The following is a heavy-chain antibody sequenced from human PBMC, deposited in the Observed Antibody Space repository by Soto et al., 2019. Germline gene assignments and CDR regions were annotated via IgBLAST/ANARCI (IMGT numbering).Heavy chain of an antibody. CDR2: VYYSGCT. D-gene: IGHD6-13*01. V-gene: IGHV4-31*03. CDR3: ARERGLLGQQLVLREIGGMDI. J-gene: IGHJ6*02. Sequence: QVQLQESGPGLVKPSQTLSLTCTVSGGSISSGGYYWSWIRQHPGKGLEWFGYVYYSGCTYYNPSLKSRVTISVDTSKNQFSLKLSSVTAADTALYYCARERGLLGQQLVLREIGGMDIWGQGTTVTVSS. CDR1: GGSISSGGYY.